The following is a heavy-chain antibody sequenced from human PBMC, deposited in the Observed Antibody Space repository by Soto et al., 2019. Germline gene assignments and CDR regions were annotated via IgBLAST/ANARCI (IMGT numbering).Heavy chain of an antibody. V-gene: IGHV3-7*03. CDR1: GFTFSRYW. CDR2: IKQDGSEK. CDR3: ANRYYDFWSGYYRFDY. J-gene: IGHJ4*02. Sequence: LRLSCAASGFTFSRYWMSWVRQAPGKGLEWVANIKQDGSEKYYVDSVKGRFTISRDNAKNSLYLQMNSLRAEDTAVYYCANRYYDFWSGYYRFDYWGQGTLVTVSS. D-gene: IGHD3-3*01.